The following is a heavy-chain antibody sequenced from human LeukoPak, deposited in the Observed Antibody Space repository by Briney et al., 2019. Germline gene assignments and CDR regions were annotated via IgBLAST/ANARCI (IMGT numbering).Heavy chain of an antibody. CDR3: ARDSDCSGGSCYSAGFEY. D-gene: IGHD2-15*01. CDR2: ISSSSSYM. Sequence: GGSLRLSCAASGFTFSNYAMSWVRQAPGKGLEWVSSISSSSSYMFYADSVKGRFTISRDNAKNSLYLQMNSLRAEDTAVYYCARDSDCSGGSCYSAGFEYWGQGTLVTVSS. CDR1: GFTFSNYA. V-gene: IGHV3-21*01. J-gene: IGHJ4*02.